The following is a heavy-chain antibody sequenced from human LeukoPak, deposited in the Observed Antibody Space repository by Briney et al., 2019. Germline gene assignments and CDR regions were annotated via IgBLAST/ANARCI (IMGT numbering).Heavy chain of an antibody. CDR1: GFTFRSYG. J-gene: IGHJ1*01. D-gene: IGHD3-22*01. CDR3: ARGPYYYDSSGYFQH. Sequence: PGRSLRLSCAASGFTFRSYGMHWVRQAPGKGLEWVAVIWYDGSNKYYADSVKGRFTISRDNSKNTLYLQMNSLRAEDTAVYYCARGPYYYDSSGYFQHWGQGTLVTVSS. V-gene: IGHV3-33*01. CDR2: IWYDGSNK.